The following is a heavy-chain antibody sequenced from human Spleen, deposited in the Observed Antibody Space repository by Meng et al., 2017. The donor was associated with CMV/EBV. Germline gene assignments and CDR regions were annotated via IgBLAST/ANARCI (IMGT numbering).Heavy chain of an antibody. J-gene: IGHJ5*01. CDR3: ARDAATVTTEFNWFDS. V-gene: IGHV1-69*08. CDR1: GGTFSSYT. D-gene: IGHD4-11*01. CDR2: IIPILGIA. Sequence: QVQLVQSGAEVKKPGSSVKVSCKASGGTFSSYTISWVRQAPGQGLEWMGRIIPILGIANYAQKFQGRVTITADKSTSTAYMELSSLRSEDTAVYYCARDAATVTTEFNWFDSWGQGTLVTVSS.